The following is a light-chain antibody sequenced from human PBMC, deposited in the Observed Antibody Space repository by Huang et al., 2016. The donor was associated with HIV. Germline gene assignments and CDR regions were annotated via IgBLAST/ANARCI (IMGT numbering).Light chain of an antibody. CDR3: HQSHTSPFT. Sequence: EIVLTQSPGTVSLSPGETATLSCRASQSFSSDYLAWYQQKPGQPPRLLIYGASSRATGIPDRCSGGGSGTDFTLTISRLEPADFAVYYCHQSHTSPFTFGPGTKVDI. CDR2: GAS. J-gene: IGKJ3*01. CDR1: QSFSSDY. V-gene: IGKV3-20*01.